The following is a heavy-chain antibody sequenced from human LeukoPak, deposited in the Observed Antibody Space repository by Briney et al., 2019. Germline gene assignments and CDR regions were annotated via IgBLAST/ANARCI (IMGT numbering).Heavy chain of an antibody. CDR3: AKEDLTSIFGVDYYYYYYMDV. D-gene: IGHD3-3*01. Sequence: GGSLRLSCAASGFTFSSYWMHWVRQAPGKGLEWVSAISGSGGSTYYADSVKGRFTISRDNSKNTLYLQMNSLRAEDTAVYYCAKEDLTSIFGVDYYYYYYMDVWGKGTAVTVSS. CDR2: ISGSGGST. J-gene: IGHJ6*03. CDR1: GFTFSSYW. V-gene: IGHV3-23*01.